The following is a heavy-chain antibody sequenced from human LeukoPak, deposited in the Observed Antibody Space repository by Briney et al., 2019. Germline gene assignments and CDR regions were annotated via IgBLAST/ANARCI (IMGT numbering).Heavy chain of an antibody. Sequence: SETLSLTCAVYGGSFSSYFWSWIRQPAGKGLEWIGRMYTSGITNSNPSLKSRVTMSVDTSKNQFSLNLTSVTAADTAVYYCAREITGTRGVDYWGQGILVTVSS. D-gene: IGHD1-7*01. CDR1: GGSFSSYF. CDR2: MYTSGIT. CDR3: AREITGTRGVDY. J-gene: IGHJ4*02. V-gene: IGHV4-4*07.